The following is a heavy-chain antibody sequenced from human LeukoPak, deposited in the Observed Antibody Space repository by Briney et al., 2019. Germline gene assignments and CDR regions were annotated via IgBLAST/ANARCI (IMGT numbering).Heavy chain of an antibody. V-gene: IGHV3-30-3*01. D-gene: IGHD6-19*01. CDR3: ARENQQWLVRSLLDY. CDR2: ISYDGSNK. Sequence: GGSLRLSCAASGFTFSSYAMHWVRQAPGKGLEWVAVISYDGSNKYYADSVKGRFTISRDNSKNTLYLQMNSPRAEDTAVYYCARENQQWLVRSLLDYWGQGTLVTVSS. J-gene: IGHJ4*02. CDR1: GFTFSSYA.